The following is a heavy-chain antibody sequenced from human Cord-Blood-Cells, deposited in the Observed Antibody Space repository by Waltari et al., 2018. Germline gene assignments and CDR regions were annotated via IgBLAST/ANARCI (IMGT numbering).Heavy chain of an antibody. V-gene: IGHV4-34*01. CDR2: INHSGST. D-gene: IGHD6-6*01. Sequence: QVQLQQWGAGLLKPSETLSLTCAVYGGSFSGSYGSWLRQPPGKGLEWIGEINHSGSTNYNPSLKSRVTISVDTSKNQFSLKLSSVTAADTAVYYCARILYSSSSYYYYYMDVWGKGTTVTVSS. J-gene: IGHJ6*03. CDR1: GGSFSGSY. CDR3: ARILYSSSSYYYYYMDV.